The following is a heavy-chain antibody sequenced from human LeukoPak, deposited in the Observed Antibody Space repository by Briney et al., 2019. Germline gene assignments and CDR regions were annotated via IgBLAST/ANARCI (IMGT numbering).Heavy chain of an antibody. V-gene: IGHV3-21*01. Sequence: GGALRLSCAASGFTFSSYSMNWVRQAPGEGLEWVSSISSSSYIYYADSVKGRFTISRDNAKNSLYLQMNSLRAEDTAVYYCARCINGYFAFDIWGQGTMVTVSS. D-gene: IGHD2-8*01. CDR3: ARCINGYFAFDI. J-gene: IGHJ3*02. CDR1: GFTFSSYS. CDR2: ISSSSYI.